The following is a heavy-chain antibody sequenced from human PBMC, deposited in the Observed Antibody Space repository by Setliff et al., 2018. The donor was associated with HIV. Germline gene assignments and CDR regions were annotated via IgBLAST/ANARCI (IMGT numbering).Heavy chain of an antibody. CDR1: GFTFSSYG. J-gene: IGHJ6*03. V-gene: IGHV3-33*06. D-gene: IGHD1-1*01. Sequence: LRLSCTASGFTFSSYGMHWVRQAPGKGLEWVAVIWYDGSNKNYADSVKGRLTISRDNNKNTLYLQMNSLRAEDTAVYYCAKDGHDQDHYYHMDVWGKGTTVTVSS. CDR3: AKDGHDQDHYYHMDV. CDR2: IWYDGSNK.